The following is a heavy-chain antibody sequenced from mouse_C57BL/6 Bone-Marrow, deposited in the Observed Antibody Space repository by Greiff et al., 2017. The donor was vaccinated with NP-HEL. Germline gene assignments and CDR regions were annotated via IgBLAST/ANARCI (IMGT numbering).Heavy chain of an antibody. CDR3: ARWDLGLAY. V-gene: IGHV1-54*01. D-gene: IGHD4-1*01. Sequence: QVQLQQSGAELVRPGTSVKVSCKASGYAFTNYLIEWVKQRPGQGLEWIGVINPGSGGTNYNEKFKGKATLTADKSSSTAYMQLSSLTSEDSAVYFCARWDLGLAYWGQGTLVTVSA. CDR2: INPGSGGT. J-gene: IGHJ3*01. CDR1: GYAFTNYL.